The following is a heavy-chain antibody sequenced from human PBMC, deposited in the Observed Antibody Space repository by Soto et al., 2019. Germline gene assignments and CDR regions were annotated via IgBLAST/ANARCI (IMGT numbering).Heavy chain of an antibody. CDR1: GGTFSSYA. J-gene: IGHJ6*02. CDR2: IIPIFGTA. V-gene: IGHV1-69*01. D-gene: IGHD6-13*01. Sequence: QVQLVQSGAEVKKPGSSVKVSCKASGGTFSSYAISWVRQAPGQGLEWMGGIIPIFGTANYAQKFQGRVTITADESTSTGYMELSSLRSEDPAVYYCARGIAAGGTRGGYCYGMDVWGQGTTVTVSS. CDR3: ARGIAAGGTRGGYCYGMDV.